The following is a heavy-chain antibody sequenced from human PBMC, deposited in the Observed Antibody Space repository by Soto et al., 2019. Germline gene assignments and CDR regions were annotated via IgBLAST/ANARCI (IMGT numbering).Heavy chain of an antibody. J-gene: IGHJ6*01. CDR2: IKKDGSEE. CDR3: TRDRLITIFAGQYGMDI. Sequence: EEQLVESGGGLVQPGGSRRLSCVASGFNFNKYWMSWVRQAPGKGLEWVANIKKDGSEESYVDSVEGRFTISRDNAKSSLYLEMKSLRGEDTAVYYCTRDRLITIFAGQYGMDIWGQGNAVILSS. V-gene: IGHV3-7*05. CDR1: GFNFNKYW. D-gene: IGHD3-3*01.